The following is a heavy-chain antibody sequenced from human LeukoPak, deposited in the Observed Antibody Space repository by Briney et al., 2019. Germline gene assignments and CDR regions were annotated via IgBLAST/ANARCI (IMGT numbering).Heavy chain of an antibody. V-gene: IGHV3-23*01. J-gene: IGHJ3*02. Sequence: GGSLRLSCAASGFTFSSYAMNWVRQAPGKGLEWVSGISGSGVSTYYADSVKGRFTFSRDNSKNTLYLQMNSLRAEDTALYYCAKDRFYSGSPRAFDMWGRGTMVTVSS. CDR1: GFTFSSYA. CDR3: AKDRFYSGSPRAFDM. D-gene: IGHD1-26*01. CDR2: ISGSGVST.